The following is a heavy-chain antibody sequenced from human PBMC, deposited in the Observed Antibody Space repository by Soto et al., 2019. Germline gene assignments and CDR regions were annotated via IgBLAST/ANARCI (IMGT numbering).Heavy chain of an antibody. J-gene: IGHJ4*02. Sequence: EVQLVESGGSLVQPGWSLRLSCVASGFTFSSYSMVWVRQAPGKGLEWVSYIFTTGTTIYYADSMKGRFTVSRDNAKNSLFLLLNSLRAEDTAVYYCARDKDWAFDYWGQGTLVTVSS. D-gene: IGHD3-9*01. CDR2: IFTTGTTI. CDR1: GFTFSSYS. V-gene: IGHV3-48*03. CDR3: ARDKDWAFDY.